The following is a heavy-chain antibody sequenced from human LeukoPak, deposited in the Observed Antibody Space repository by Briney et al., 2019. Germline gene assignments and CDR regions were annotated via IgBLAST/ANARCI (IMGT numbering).Heavy chain of an antibody. V-gene: IGHV3-43D*03. CDR3: AKGEGYCSSTSCYAHYYYYGMDV. D-gene: IGHD2-2*01. Sequence: GGSLRLSCAARGFTFDDYVMHRVRQAPGKGLEWVSLICWDGGITYYADSVKGRLTISRDNNKNSLYLQMNSLRAEDTDLYYCAKGEGYCSSTSCYAHYYYYGMDVWGQGTTVTVSS. J-gene: IGHJ6*02. CDR2: ICWDGGIT. CDR1: GFTFDDYV.